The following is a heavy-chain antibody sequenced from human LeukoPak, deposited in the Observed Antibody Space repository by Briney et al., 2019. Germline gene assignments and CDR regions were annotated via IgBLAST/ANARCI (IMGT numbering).Heavy chain of an antibody. V-gene: IGHV3-30-3*01. J-gene: IGHJ6*02. CDR1: GFTFSSYA. CDR2: ISYDGSNK. D-gene: IGHD6-13*01. CDR3: ARDKEARQQLVPAYYYYGMDV. Sequence: GGSLRLSCAASGFTFSSYAMHWVRQAPGKRLERVAVISYDGSNKYYADSVKGRFTISRDNCKNTLYLQMNSLRAEDMAVYYCARDKEARQQLVPAYYYYGMDVWGQGTTVTVSS.